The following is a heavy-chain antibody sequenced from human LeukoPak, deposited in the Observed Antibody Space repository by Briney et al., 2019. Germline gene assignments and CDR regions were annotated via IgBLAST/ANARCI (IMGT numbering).Heavy chain of an antibody. CDR3: AKNWGDD. CDR2: FSGSGGST. CDR1: GFTFSSYA. J-gene: IGHJ4*02. V-gene: IGHV3-23*01. D-gene: IGHD3-16*01. Sequence: PGGSLRLSCAASGFTFSSYAMSWVRQAPGKGLECISGFSGSGGSTYYADSVKGRFTISRDNSKNTLYLQMNDLRAEDTAIYYCAKNWGDDWGQGNLVTVSS.